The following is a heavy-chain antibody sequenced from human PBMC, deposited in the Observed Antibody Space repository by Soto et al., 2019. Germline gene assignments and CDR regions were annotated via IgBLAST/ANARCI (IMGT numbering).Heavy chain of an antibody. CDR1: GYTFTSYG. J-gene: IGHJ6*02. CDR2: ISAYNGNT. V-gene: IGHV1-18*04. CDR3: ARDYDYVWGSYYGMDV. D-gene: IGHD3-16*01. Sequence: ASVKVSCKASGYTFTSYGISWVLQAPGQGLEWMGWISAYNGNTNYAQKLQGRVTMTTDTSTSTAYMELRSLRSDDTAVYYCARDYDYVWGSYYGMDVWGQGTTVTVS.